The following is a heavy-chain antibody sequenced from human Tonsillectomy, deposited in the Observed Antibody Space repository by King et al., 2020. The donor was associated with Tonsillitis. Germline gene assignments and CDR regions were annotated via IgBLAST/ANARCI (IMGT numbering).Heavy chain of an antibody. CDR3: AKNFDY. V-gene: IGHV3-30*18. Sequence: VQLVESGGGVVQPGRSLRLSCAASGFTFSSYGMHWVRQAPGKGLEWVAVILYDGSNKYYADSVKGRFTISRDNSKNTLYLQMNSLRAEDTAVYYCAKNFDYWGQGTLVTVSS. J-gene: IGHJ4*02. CDR2: ILYDGSNK. CDR1: GFTFSSYG.